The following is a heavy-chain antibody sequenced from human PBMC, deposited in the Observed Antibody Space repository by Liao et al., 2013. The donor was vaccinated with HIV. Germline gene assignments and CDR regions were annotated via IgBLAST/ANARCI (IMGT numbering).Heavy chain of an antibody. D-gene: IGHD2-21*01. CDR3: ARDPRWGYGPADAFDV. J-gene: IGHJ3*01. CDR1: GGSINSPNYY. Sequence: QVRLQESGPGLVKASETLSLSCSVSGGSINSPNYYWAWIRQPPGKGLEWVGSVSDTGSTYYNPSLKNGVTMSLDTSNNRFSLRLNSVTAADTAVYYCARDPRWGYGPADAFDVWGQGTPVIVSS. CDR2: VSDTGST. V-gene: IGHV4-39*07.